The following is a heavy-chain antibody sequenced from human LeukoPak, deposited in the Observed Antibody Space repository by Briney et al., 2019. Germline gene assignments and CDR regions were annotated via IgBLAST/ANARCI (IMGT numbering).Heavy chain of an antibody. V-gene: IGHV3-33*01. CDR3: GGSGSYYVEGFDY. CDR2: IWNDGSNK. J-gene: IGHJ4*02. D-gene: IGHD3-10*01. Sequence: GGSLRLSCAASGFTFSTYGIHWVRQAPGKGLEWVAVIWNDGSNKYFADSVKGRFTISRDNSKNTLYLQMNSLRAEDTAVYYCGGSGSYYVEGFDYWGQGTLVTVSS. CDR1: GFTFSTYG.